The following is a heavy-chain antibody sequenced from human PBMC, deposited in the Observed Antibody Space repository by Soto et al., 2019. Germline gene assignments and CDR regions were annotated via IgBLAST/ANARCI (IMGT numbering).Heavy chain of an antibody. D-gene: IGHD6-13*01. CDR1: GGSISSYY. Sequence: PSETLSLTCTVSGGSISSYYWSWIRQPPGKGLEWIGYIYYSGSTNYNPSLKSRVTISVDTSKNQFSLKLSSVTAADTAVYYCASIAAAGNAFDFWGQGTMVTVSS. V-gene: IGHV4-59*01. CDR3: ASIAAAGNAFDF. CDR2: IYYSGST. J-gene: IGHJ3*01.